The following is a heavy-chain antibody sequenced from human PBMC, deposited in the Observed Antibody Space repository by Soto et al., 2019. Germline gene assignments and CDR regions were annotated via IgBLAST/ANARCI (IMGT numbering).Heavy chain of an antibody. V-gene: IGHV3-23*01. D-gene: IGHD6-13*01. Sequence: EVQLLESGGGLVQPGGSLRLSCAASGFTFSNSGMTSVRHAPGKGLEWVSAIGVSAANTYYADSVKGRFTISRDNSKNTLYMEMNSLRVGDTAVYYCAKTKIATGGRSYDCWGQGTLVSVSS. CDR2: IGVSAANT. CDR1: GFTFSNSG. J-gene: IGHJ4*02. CDR3: AKTKIATGGRSYDC.